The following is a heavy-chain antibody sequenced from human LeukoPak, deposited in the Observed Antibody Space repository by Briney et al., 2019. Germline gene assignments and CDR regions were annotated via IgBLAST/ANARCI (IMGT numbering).Heavy chain of an antibody. CDR2: INPNSGGT. V-gene: IGHV1-2*02. J-gene: IGHJ5*02. CDR3: ARADRLDGGPYLIGP. CDR1: GYSFTDYY. D-gene: IGHD2-21*01. Sequence: ATVKVSCKTSGYSFTDYYMHWVRQAPGQGLEWMGWINPNSGGTSSAQRFQGRVTMTRDTSITTVYMEVSWLTSDDTAIYYCARADRLDGGPYLIGPWGQGTLVTVSS.